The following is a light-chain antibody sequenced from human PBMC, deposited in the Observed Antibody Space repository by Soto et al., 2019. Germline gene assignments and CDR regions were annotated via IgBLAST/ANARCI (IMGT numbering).Light chain of an antibody. CDR3: CSYAGDSTDV. CDR2: EGS. J-gene: IGLJ1*01. CDR1: SSNIGSTS. V-gene: IGLV1-44*01. Sequence: QSVLTQPPSASGTPGQRVTISCSGSSSNIGSTSVNWYQHLPGTAPKLMIYEGSKRPSGVSYRFSGSKSGNTASLTISGLQAEDEADYYCCSYAGDSTDVFGTGTQLTVL.